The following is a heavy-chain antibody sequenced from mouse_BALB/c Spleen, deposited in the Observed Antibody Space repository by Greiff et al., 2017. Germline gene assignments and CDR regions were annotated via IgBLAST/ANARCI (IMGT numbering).Heavy chain of an antibody. D-gene: IGHD1-1*01. V-gene: IGHV6-6*02. CDR3: TRGYYGSSPFDY. CDR1: GFTFSNYW. J-gene: IGHJ2*01. CDR2: IRLKSNNYAT. Sequence: EVQLVESGGGLVQPGGSMKLSCVASGFTFSNYWMNWVRQSPEKGLEWVAEIRLKSNNYATHYAESVKGRFTISRDDSKSSVYLQMNNLRAEDTGIYYCTRGYYGSSPFDYWGQGTTLTVSS.